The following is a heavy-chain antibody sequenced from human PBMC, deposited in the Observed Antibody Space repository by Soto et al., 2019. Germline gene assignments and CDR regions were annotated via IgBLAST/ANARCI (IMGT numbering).Heavy chain of an antibody. J-gene: IGHJ4*02. CDR3: ARMGPRFQSHYLDY. D-gene: IGHD3-10*01. Sequence: KPSETLSLTCTVSGGSINTYYWSWIRQPPGKGLEWIGYIYSTGSTNYNPSLKSRVTLSVDTSKNQFSLKLSSVTTAETAMYYCARMGPRFQSHYLDYWGQGTLVTVSS. CDR2: IYSTGST. CDR1: GGSINTYY. V-gene: IGHV4-59*01.